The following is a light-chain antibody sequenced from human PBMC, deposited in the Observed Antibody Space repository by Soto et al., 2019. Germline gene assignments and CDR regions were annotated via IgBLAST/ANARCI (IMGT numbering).Light chain of an antibody. V-gene: IGKV3-15*01. CDR3: QQYNNWPPLT. J-gene: IGKJ4*01. Sequence: EIVMTQSPATLSVSPGERATLSCRASQSVGSNLAWYQQKPGQAPSLLIYGASTRATGIPARFSGSGSGTEFTLTISSLQSEDFALYFCQQYNNWPPLTFGGGTKVEIK. CDR2: GAS. CDR1: QSVGSN.